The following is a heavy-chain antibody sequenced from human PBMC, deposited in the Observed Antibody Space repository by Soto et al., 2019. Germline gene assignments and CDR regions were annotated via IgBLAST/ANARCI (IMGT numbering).Heavy chain of an antibody. D-gene: IGHD6-6*01. CDR3: ARDQALARQVVPDY. V-gene: IGHV1-18*01. CDR2: IGAYNGYT. J-gene: IGHJ4*02. CDR1: GYTCDNYA. Sequence: GASVRITCKTSGYTCDNYAISWVRQAPGRGLEWMGWIGAYNGYTNYAKKIQGRVTMTTDTSTSTAYMELRSLRSDDTAVYYCARDQALARQVVPDYWGQGTQVTVSS.